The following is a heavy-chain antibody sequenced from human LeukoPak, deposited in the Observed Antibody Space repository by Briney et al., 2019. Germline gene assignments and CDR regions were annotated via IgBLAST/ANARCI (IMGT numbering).Heavy chain of an antibody. D-gene: IGHD1-1*01. J-gene: IGHJ6*03. CDR1: GGSISSSSYY. CDR3: ARGGNDPRGYFYYYMDV. CDR2: IYYSGST. Sequence: SETLSLTCTVSGGSISSSSYYWGWIRQPPGKGLEWIGSIYYSGSTYYNPSLKSRVTISVDTTKNQFSLKLSSVTAADTAVYYCARGGNDPRGYFYYYMDVWGKGTTVTISS. V-gene: IGHV4-39*07.